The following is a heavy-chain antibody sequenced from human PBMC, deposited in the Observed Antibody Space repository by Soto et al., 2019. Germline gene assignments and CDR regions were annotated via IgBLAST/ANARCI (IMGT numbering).Heavy chain of an antibody. J-gene: IGHJ4*02. V-gene: IGHV4-34*01. CDR1: GGSFSAYY. D-gene: IGHD3-22*01. CDR2: INHSGGT. Sequence: SETLSLTCAVYGGSFSAYYWSWIRQPPGKGLEWFGEINHSGGTSYNPSLKSRVTISVDTSKSQFSLKLTSVTAADRHVYYCARGSVDTVDNSGFYAYWGQGTPVTVSS. CDR3: ARGSVDTVDNSGFYAY.